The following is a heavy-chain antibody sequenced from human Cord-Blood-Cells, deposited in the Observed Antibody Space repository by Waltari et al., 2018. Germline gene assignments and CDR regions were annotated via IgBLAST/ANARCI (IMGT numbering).Heavy chain of an antibody. Sequence: QVQLVESGGGVVHPGRSLSPSCAAPGFPFRSLALHCVRQAPGKGLGWVAVISYDGSNKYYADSVKGRFTISRDNSKNTLYLQMNSLRAEDTAVYYCARSAGTIDFDYWGQGTLVTVSS. D-gene: IGHD3-10*01. J-gene: IGHJ4*02. V-gene: IGHV3-30-3*01. CDR1: GFPFRSLA. CDR3: ARSAGTIDFDY. CDR2: ISYDGSNK.